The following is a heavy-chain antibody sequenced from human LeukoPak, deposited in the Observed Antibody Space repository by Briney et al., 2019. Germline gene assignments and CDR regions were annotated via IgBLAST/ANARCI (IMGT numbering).Heavy chain of an antibody. D-gene: IGHD3-22*01. CDR2: MNPNSGNT. CDR1: GYTFTSYD. Sequence: ASVKVSCKASGYTFTSYDINWVRQAPGQGLEWMGWMNPNSGNTGYAQKLQGRVTMTTDTSTSTAYMELRSLRSDDTAVYYCARHRLPRVYYDSSGYYHAAFDIWGQGTMVTVSS. J-gene: IGHJ3*02. CDR3: ARHRLPRVYYDSSGYYHAAFDI. V-gene: IGHV1-8*02.